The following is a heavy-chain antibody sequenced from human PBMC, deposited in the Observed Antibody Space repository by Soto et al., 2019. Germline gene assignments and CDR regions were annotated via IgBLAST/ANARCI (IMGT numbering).Heavy chain of an antibody. CDR2: ISGSGGST. D-gene: IGHD6-13*01. CDR3: AKEPTSQEPVQEFDY. CDR1: GFTFISYA. J-gene: IGHJ4*02. Sequence: GGSLRLSCASSGFTFISYAMSWVRQAPGKGLEWVSAISGSGGSTYYADSVKGRFTISRDNSKNTLYLQMNSLRAEDTAVYYCAKEPTSQEPVQEFDYWGQGTLVTVSS. V-gene: IGHV3-23*01.